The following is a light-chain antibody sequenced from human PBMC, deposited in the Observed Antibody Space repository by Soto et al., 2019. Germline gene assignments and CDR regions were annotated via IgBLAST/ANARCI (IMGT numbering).Light chain of an antibody. CDR1: SGINVGSYS. CDR3: MIWHSSAVV. Sequence: QPVLTQPSSLSASPGASASLTCTLRSGINVGSYSISWYQQKPGSPPQYLLRYKSDSDNHQGSGVPSRFSGSKDASANAGILLIFGLQCEDEVDYYCMIWHSSAVVFGGGTKLTVL. V-gene: IGLV5-45*03. J-gene: IGLJ2*01. CDR2: YKSDSDN.